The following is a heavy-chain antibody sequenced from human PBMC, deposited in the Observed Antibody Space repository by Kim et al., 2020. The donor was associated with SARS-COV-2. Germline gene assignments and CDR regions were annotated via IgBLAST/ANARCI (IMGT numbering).Heavy chain of an antibody. D-gene: IGHD3-10*01. V-gene: IGHV1-69*04. CDR1: GGTFSSYA. CDR3: ARALVRGVTLYYFDY. CDR2: IIPILGIA. Sequence: SVKVSCKASGGTFSSYAISWVRQAPGQGLEWMGRIIPILGIANYAQKFQGRVTITADKSTSTAYMELSSLRSEDTAVYYCARALVRGVTLYYFDYWGQG. J-gene: IGHJ4*02.